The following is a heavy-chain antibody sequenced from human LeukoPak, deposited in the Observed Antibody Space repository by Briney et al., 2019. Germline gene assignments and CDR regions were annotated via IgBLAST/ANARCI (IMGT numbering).Heavy chain of an antibody. V-gene: IGHV4-34*01. CDR2: INHSGST. CDR1: GGSISSYY. J-gene: IGHJ3*02. Sequence: SETLSLTCTVSGGSISSYYWSWTRQPPGKGLEWIGEINHSGSTNYNPSLKSRVTISVDTSKNQFSLKLSSVTAADTAVYYCARVRWRSSWTRTSLGAFDIWGQGTMVTVSS. CDR3: ARVRWRSSWTRTSLGAFDI. D-gene: IGHD6-13*01.